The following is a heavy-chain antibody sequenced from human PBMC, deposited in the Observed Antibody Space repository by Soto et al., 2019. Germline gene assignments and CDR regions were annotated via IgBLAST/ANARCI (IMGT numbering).Heavy chain of an antibody. V-gene: IGHV4-61*08. Sequence: SETLSLTCAVSGGSISSGGYSWSWIRQPPGKGLEWIGYIHYSGSSNYNPSLKSRVTISVDTSKNQFSLKLSSVTAADTAVYYCARPTTTATWAAFNIWGQGTMVTVSS. CDR3: ARPTTTATWAAFNI. CDR2: IHYSGSS. CDR1: GGSISSGGYS. D-gene: IGHD4-17*01. J-gene: IGHJ3*02.